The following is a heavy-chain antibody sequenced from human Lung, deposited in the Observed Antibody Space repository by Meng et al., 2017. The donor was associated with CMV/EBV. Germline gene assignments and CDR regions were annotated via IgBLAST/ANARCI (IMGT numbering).Heavy chain of an antibody. CDR3: AKDGLEDV. D-gene: IGHD3-3*01. J-gene: IGHJ6*02. CDR1: GFTFSSYG. Sequence: GESXKISCAASGFTFSSYGMHWVRQAPGKGLEWVAFIRYDGSAKYYADSVKGRFTISRDNSKNTLYLQMNSLRAEDTAVYYCAKDGLEDVWGQGTTVTVSS. V-gene: IGHV3-30*02. CDR2: IRYDGSAK.